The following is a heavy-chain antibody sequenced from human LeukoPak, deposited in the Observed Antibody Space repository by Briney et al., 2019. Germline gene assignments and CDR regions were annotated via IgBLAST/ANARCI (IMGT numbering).Heavy chain of an antibody. CDR3: ARDAGGDIKSSDDYYYYYMDV. CDR1: GGSISSGGYY. D-gene: IGHD3-9*01. Sequence: PSETLSLTCTVSGGSISSGGYYWSWIRQHPGKGLEWIGYIYYSGSTYYNPSLKSRVTISVDTSKNQFSLKLSSVTAADTAVYYCARDAGGDIKSSDDYYYYYMDVWGKGTTVNVSS. V-gene: IGHV4-31*03. CDR2: IYYSGST. J-gene: IGHJ6*03.